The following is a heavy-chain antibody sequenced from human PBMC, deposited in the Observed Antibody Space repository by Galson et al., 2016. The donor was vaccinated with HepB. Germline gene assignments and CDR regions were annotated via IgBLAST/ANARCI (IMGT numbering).Heavy chain of an antibody. D-gene: IGHD6-13*01. J-gene: IGHJ5*02. Sequence: ETLSLTCTVSGVSTKSYYWSWIRHPPGKGLEWIGYIYYGGTTTYNPSLRSRVTMSVATSRNQFSLNLSSVTAADTAVYYGARESSSWYQNWFDPWGQGTLVTVSS. CDR1: GVSTKSYY. CDR3: ARESSSWYQNWFDP. CDR2: IYYGGTT. V-gene: IGHV4-59*12.